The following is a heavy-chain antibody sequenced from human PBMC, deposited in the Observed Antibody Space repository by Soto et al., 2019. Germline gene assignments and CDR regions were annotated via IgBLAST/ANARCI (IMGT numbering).Heavy chain of an antibody. CDR3: AIVLDGIVGANWFDP. CDR1: GGSISSGDYY. CDR2: IYYSGST. J-gene: IGHJ5*02. V-gene: IGHV4-30-4*01. D-gene: IGHD1-26*01. Sequence: QVQLQESGPGLVKPSQTLSLTCTVSGGSISSGDYYWSWIRQPPGKGLEWIGYIYYSGSTYYNPSLKTRVTISVDTSKNHFSRKLSSVTAADTAVYYCAIVLDGIVGANWFDPWGQGTLVTVSS.